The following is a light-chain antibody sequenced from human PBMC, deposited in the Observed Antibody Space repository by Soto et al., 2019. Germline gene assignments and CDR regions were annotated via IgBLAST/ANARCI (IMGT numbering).Light chain of an antibody. V-gene: IGLV1-44*01. CDR2: RNN. CDR1: SSNIGSHS. J-gene: IGLJ3*02. CDR3: ASWDDNLRAWV. Sequence: QSVLTQPPSASGTPGQMVTISCSGSSSNIGSHSVTWYQQLPGTAPKLLSHRNNQRPSGVPDRFSGSKSGTSASLAISGLQSEDEANYYCASWDDNLRAWVFGEGTKVTVL.